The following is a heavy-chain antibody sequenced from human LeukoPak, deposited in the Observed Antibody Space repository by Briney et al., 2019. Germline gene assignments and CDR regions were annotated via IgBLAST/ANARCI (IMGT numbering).Heavy chain of an antibody. CDR3: AKDSVEVPDGNLDY. J-gene: IGHJ4*02. D-gene: IGHD2-2*01. V-gene: IGHV3-7*03. CDR2: IKEDGTET. Sequence: GGSLRLSCAASGFMFSSNWMSWVRLAPGKGLEWVANIKEDGTETYYVDSVRGRFTISRDNAKNTLYLQMNSLRVEDTAVYYCAKDSVEVPDGNLDYWGQGTLVTVSS. CDR1: GFMFSSNW.